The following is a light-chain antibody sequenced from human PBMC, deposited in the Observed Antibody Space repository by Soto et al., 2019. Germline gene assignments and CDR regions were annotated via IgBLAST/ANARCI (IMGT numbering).Light chain of an antibody. J-gene: IGKJ1*01. V-gene: IGKV2-28*01. CDR1: KSLLNSNGYNF. CDR3: MQALQTPRT. Sequence: DMVMTQSPLSLPVTPGEPASISLRSSKSLLNSNGYNFLDWYLQKPGQSPQLLIYLGSNRASGVPDRFSGSGSGTDFTLKISRVEAEDVRVYYCMQALQTPRTFGQGTKVEIK. CDR2: LGS.